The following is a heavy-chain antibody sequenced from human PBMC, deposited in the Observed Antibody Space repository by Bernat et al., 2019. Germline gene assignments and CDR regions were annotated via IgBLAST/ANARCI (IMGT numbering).Heavy chain of an antibody. V-gene: IGHV2-5*02. J-gene: IGHJ4*02. CDR1: GFSLSTSGVG. CDR2: IYWDDDK. D-gene: IGHD3-9*01. Sequence: QITLKESGPTLVKPTQTPTLTCTFSGFSLSTSGVGVGWIRQPPGKALEWLALIYWDDDKRYSPSLKSRLTITKDTSKNQVVLTMTNMDPVDTATYYCAHRAGDYDILTGYYTYYFDYWGQGTLVTVSS. CDR3: AHRAGDYDILTGYYTYYFDY.